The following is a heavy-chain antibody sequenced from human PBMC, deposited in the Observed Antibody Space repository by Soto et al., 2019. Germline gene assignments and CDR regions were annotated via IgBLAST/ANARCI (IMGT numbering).Heavy chain of an antibody. J-gene: IGHJ4*02. V-gene: IGHV3-23*01. CDR3: ARELGYCSRTSCLYSSGWNVFDY. CDR2: VQSNHVT. Sequence: GGSLRLSGQVSGFTFGSYAMSWVRQAPGKGLEWGALVQSNHVTYYADSVRGRFTVSRDNSKNTLYLQMNSLRAEDTAVYYCARELGYCSRTSCLYSSGWNVFDYWGQGT. D-gene: IGHD2-2*01. CDR1: GFTFGSYA.